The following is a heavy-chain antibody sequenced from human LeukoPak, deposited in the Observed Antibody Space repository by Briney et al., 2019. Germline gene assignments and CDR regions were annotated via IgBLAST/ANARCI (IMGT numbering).Heavy chain of an antibody. CDR3: ARSNPNRNALDL. CDR2: INKDGSEE. CDR1: GFTLSSYL. J-gene: IGHJ3*01. Sequence: PGGSLRLSCAASGFTLSSYLMSWVRQAPGRGLEWVANINKDGSEETYLDSVKGRFTVSRDNAKNSLFLQMNSLRVDDTAVYYCARSNPNRNALDLWGEGTMVTIS. V-gene: IGHV3-7*01. D-gene: IGHD1-14*01.